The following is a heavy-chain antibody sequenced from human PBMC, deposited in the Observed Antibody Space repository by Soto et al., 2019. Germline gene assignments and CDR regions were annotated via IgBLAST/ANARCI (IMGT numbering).Heavy chain of an antibody. CDR2: ISGSGGST. D-gene: IGHD2-2*01. CDR1: GFTFSSYA. CDR3: AYFGGYCSSTSCY. Sequence: EVQLLESGGGLVQPGGSLRLSCAASGFTFSSYAMSWVRQAPGKGLEWVSAISGSGGSTYYADSVKGRFTISRDNSKNTLYLQMNSLRAEDTAVYYCAYFGGYCSSTSCYWGQGTLVTVSS. V-gene: IGHV3-23*01. J-gene: IGHJ4*02.